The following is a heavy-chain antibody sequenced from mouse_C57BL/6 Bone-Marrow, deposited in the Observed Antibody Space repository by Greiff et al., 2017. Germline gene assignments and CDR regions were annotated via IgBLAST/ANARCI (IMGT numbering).Heavy chain of an antibody. CDR1: GYTFTSYW. Sequence: QVQLQQPGAELVMPGASVTLSCKASGYTFTSYWMHWVKPRPGQGLEWIGEIDPSDSYTNYNQKFKGKSTLTVDKSYSTSYMQLSSLTSEDSAVYYCALGSQGYYYAMDYWGQGTSVTVSS. CDR3: ALGSQGYYYAMDY. CDR2: IDPSDSYT. D-gene: IGHD1-1*01. V-gene: IGHV1-69*01. J-gene: IGHJ4*01.